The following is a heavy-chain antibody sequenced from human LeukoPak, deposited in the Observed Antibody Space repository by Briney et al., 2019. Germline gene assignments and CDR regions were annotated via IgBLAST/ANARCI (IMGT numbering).Heavy chain of an antibody. CDR1: GFTFDDYA. Sequence: GGSLRLSCAASGFTFDDYAMHWVRHAPGKGLEWVSGISWNSGSIGYADSVKGRFTISRDNAKNSLYLQMNSLRAEDTALYYCAKSSSWYYHDAFDIWGQGTMVTVSS. CDR3: AKSSSWYYHDAFDI. CDR2: ISWNSGSI. V-gene: IGHV3-9*01. D-gene: IGHD6-13*01. J-gene: IGHJ3*02.